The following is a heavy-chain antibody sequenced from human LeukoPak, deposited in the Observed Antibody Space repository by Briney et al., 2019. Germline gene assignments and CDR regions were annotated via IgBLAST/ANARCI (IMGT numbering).Heavy chain of an antibody. D-gene: IGHD6-19*01. J-gene: IGHJ4*02. CDR3: AKYGNSGWVIDN. V-gene: IGHV4-59*08. Sequence: PSETLSLTCTVSGGSIGSNYWTWIRQPPGKGLEYIGYIYYTGATNSNPPLKSRVTISVDTSKNQFSLKMTSVTAADTAVYFCAKYGNSGWVIDNWGQGTLVTVSS. CDR1: GGSIGSNY. CDR2: IYYTGAT.